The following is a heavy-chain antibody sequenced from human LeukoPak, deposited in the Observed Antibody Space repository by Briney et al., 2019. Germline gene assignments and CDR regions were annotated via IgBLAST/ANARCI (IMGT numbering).Heavy chain of an antibody. J-gene: IGHJ4*02. CDR2: IANDGRDK. CDR1: GFTFSKYG. D-gene: IGHD6-13*01. CDR3: ARDGRIGAAAYYFDY. V-gene: IGHV3-30*03. Sequence: TGGSLRLSCAASGFTFSKYGMHWVRQAPGKGLEWVTVIANDGRDKKYGDSVKGRFPISRDNSKNTMYLQMDSLRAEDTAVYYCARDGRIGAAAYYFDYWGQGTLVTVSS.